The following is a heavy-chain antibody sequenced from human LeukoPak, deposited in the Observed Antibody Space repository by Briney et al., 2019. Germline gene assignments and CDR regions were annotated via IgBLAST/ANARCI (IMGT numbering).Heavy chain of an antibody. J-gene: IGHJ6*03. CDR1: GFTFSSYA. D-gene: IGHD2-2*01. CDR3: AKSSSTSCYWNGDCYYYYYMDV. V-gene: IGHV3-23*01. Sequence: GGSLRLSCAASGFTFSSYAMSWVRQAPGKGLEWVSAISGSGGSTYYADSVKGRSTISRDNSKNTLYLQMNSLRAEDTAVYYCAKSSSTSCYWNGDCYYYYYMDVWGKGTTVTVSS. CDR2: ISGSGGST.